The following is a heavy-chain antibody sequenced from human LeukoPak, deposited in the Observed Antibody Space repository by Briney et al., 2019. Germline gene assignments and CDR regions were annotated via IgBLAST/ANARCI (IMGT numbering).Heavy chain of an antibody. D-gene: IGHD2-15*01. CDR1: GGSFSGYY. J-gene: IGHJ3*02. CDR3: ARDPLVGAFDI. V-gene: IGHV4-34*01. Sequence: SETLSLTCAVYGGSFSGYYWSWIRQPPGKGLEWIGEINHSGSTNYNPSLKSRVTISVDTSKNQFSLKLSSVTAADTAVYYCARDPLVGAFDIWGQGTMVTVSS. CDR2: INHSGST.